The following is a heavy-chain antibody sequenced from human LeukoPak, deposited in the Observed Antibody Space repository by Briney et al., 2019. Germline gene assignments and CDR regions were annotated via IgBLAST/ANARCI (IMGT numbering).Heavy chain of an antibody. CDR2: ISGSGGST. CDR3: ARGIAYYYDSSGYYTDY. D-gene: IGHD3-22*01. CDR1: GFTFSSYA. V-gene: IGHV3-23*01. Sequence: PGGSLRLSCAASGFTFSSYAMSWVRQAPGKGLEWVSAISGSGGSTYYADSVKGRFTISRDNSKNTLYLQMNSLRAEDTAVYYCARGIAYYYDSSGYYTDYWGQGTLVTVSS. J-gene: IGHJ4*02.